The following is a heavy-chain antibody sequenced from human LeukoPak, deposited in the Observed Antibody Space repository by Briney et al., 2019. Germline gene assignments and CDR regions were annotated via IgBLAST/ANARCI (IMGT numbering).Heavy chain of an antibody. Sequence: ASVKVSCKASGYTFIACYLHWVRQAPGQGLEWMGWINPNSGGRKYAQKFQGRVTMTRDASISTGYMDLSRLRSDDTAVYYCARVTGMEDQLLYDALDIWGQGTVVTVSS. V-gene: IGHV1-2*02. CDR3: ARVTGMEDQLLYDALDI. CDR1: GYTFIACY. J-gene: IGHJ3*02. D-gene: IGHD1-26*01. CDR2: INPNSGGR.